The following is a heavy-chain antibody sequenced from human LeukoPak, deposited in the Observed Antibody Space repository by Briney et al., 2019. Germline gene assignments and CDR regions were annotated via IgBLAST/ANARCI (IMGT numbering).Heavy chain of an antibody. CDR3: AKDQVYYYDSSGYYYVGYYYYYGMDV. CDR1: GFTFSSYA. Sequence: GGSLRLSCAASGFTFSSYAMSWVRQAPGKGLEWVSAISGSGGSTYYADSVKGRFTISRDNSKNTLYLQMNSLRAEDTAVYYCAKDQVYYYDSSGYYYVGYYYYYGMDVWGQGATVTVSS. D-gene: IGHD3-22*01. CDR2: ISGSGGST. J-gene: IGHJ6*02. V-gene: IGHV3-23*01.